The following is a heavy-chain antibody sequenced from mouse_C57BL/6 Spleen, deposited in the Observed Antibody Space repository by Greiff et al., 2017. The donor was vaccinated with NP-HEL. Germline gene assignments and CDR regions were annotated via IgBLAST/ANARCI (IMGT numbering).Heavy chain of an antibody. CDR1: GFSLTSYG. J-gene: IGHJ4*01. D-gene: IGHD3-2*02. V-gene: IGHV2-3*01. CDR2: IWGDGST. CDR3: AKDSSGYGDYAMDY. Sequence: VKLVESGPGLVAPSQSLSITCTVSGFSLTSYGVSWVRQPPGKGLEWLGVIWGDGSTNYHSALISRLSISKDNSKSQVFLKLNSLQTDDTATHYCAKDSSGYGDYAMDYWGQGTSVTVSS.